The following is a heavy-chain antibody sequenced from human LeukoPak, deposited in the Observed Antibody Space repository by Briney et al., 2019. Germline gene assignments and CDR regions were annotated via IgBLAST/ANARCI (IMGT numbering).Heavy chain of an antibody. J-gene: IGHJ4*02. CDR1: EFSVGSNY. D-gene: IGHD6-19*01. Sequence: GGSLRLSCAASEFSVGSNYMTWVRQAPGKGLEWVSLIYSGGSTYYADSVKGRFTISRDNSKNTLYLQMNSLRAEDTAVYYCAKAAVAGTAEYDYFDYWGQGTLVTVSS. CDR3: AKAAVAGTAEYDYFDY. V-gene: IGHV3-66*01. CDR2: IYSGGST.